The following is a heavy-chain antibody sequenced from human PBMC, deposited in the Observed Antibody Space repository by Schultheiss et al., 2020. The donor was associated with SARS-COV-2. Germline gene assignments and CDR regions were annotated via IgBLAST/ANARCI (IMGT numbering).Heavy chain of an antibody. J-gene: IGHJ5*02. Sequence: GGSLRLSCAASGFTFSSYDMHWVRQATGKGLEWVSAISGSGGSTYYADSVKGRFTISRDNSKNTLYLQMNSLRAGDTAVYYCARPSLLWFGDYNWFDPWGQGTLVTVSS. CDR2: ISGSGGST. V-gene: IGHV3-23*01. CDR3: ARPSLLWFGDYNWFDP. D-gene: IGHD3-10*01. CDR1: GFTFSSYD.